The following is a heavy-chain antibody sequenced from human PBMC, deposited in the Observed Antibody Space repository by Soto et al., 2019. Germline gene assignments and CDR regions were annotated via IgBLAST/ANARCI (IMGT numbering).Heavy chain of an antibody. D-gene: IGHD2-15*01. J-gene: IGHJ6*02. CDR2: IWYDGSNK. Sequence: QVQLVESGGGVVQPGRSLRLSCAASVFTFSSYGMHWVRQAPGKGLEWVAVIWYDGSNKYYADSVKGRFTISRDNSKNTLYLQMNSLRAEDTAVYYCARDPDCSGGSCYLRVYYYYGMDVWGQGTTVTVSS. CDR3: ARDPDCSGGSCYLRVYYYYGMDV. CDR1: VFTFSSYG. V-gene: IGHV3-33*01.